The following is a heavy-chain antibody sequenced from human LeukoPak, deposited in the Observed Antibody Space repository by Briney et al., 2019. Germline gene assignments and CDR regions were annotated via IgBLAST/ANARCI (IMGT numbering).Heavy chain of an antibody. D-gene: IGHD6-19*01. CDR2: ISGSGGST. Sequence: PGGSLGLSCAASGFTFSSYAMSWVRQAPGKGLEWVSAISGSGGSTYYADSVKGRFTISRDNSKNTLYLQMNSLRAEDTAVYYCAKDRYSSGWYEDYWGQGTLVTVSS. CDR1: GFTFSSYA. CDR3: AKDRYSSGWYEDY. V-gene: IGHV3-23*01. J-gene: IGHJ4*02.